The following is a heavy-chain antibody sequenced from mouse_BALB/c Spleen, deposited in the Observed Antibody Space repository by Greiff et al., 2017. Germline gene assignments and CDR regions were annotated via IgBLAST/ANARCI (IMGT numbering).Heavy chain of an antibody. Sequence: EVQLQESGPELVKPGASVKISCKASGYSFTGYYMHWVKQSHVKSLEWIGRINPYNGATSYNQNFKDKASLTVDKSSSTAYMELHSLTSEDSAVYYCARGEGAMDYWGQGTSVTVSS. CDR3: ARGEGAMDY. CDR1: GYSFTGYY. J-gene: IGHJ4*01. CDR2: INPYNGAT. V-gene: IGHV1-31*01.